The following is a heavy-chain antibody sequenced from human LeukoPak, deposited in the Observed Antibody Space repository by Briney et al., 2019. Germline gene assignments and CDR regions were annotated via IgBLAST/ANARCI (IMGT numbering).Heavy chain of an antibody. CDR3: ASGGGFYYDSSGENWFDP. J-gene: IGHJ5*02. CDR1: GFTFSSYA. Sequence: GRSLRLSCAASGFTFSSYAMHWVRQAPGKGLEWVAVISYDGSNKYYADSVKGRFTISRDNSKNTLYLQMNSLRAEDTAVYYCASGGGFYYDSSGENWFDPGGQGTLVTVSS. D-gene: IGHD3-22*01. CDR2: ISYDGSNK. V-gene: IGHV3-30*01.